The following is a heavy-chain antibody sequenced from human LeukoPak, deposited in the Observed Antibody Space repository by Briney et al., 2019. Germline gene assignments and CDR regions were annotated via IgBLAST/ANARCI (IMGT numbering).Heavy chain of an antibody. J-gene: IGHJ3*02. V-gene: IGHV1-8*01. CDR2: MNPNSGNT. D-gene: IGHD6-19*01. CDR1: GYTFTSYV. CDR3: ARYSGWNDAFDI. Sequence: ASVKVSCKASGYTFTSYVINWVRQVTGQGLEWMGWMNPNSGNTGYAQKFQGRVTMTRNTSISTAYMELSSLRSEDTAVYYCARYSGWNDAFDIWGQGTMVTVSS.